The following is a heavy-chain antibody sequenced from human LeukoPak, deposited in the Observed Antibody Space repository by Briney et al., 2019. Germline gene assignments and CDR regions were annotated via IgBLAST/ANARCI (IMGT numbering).Heavy chain of an antibody. V-gene: IGHV3-66*02. J-gene: IGHJ5*02. D-gene: IGHD3-3*01. CDR2: IYSGGST. Sequence: QPGGSLRLSCAASGFTVSSNYMSWVRQAPGKGLEWVSVIYSGGSTYYADSVKGRFTISRDNSKNTLYLQMNGLRAEDTAVYYCARDQRGITIFGVVSWFDPWGQGTLVTVSS. CDR1: GFTVSSNY. CDR3: ARDQRGITIFGVVSWFDP.